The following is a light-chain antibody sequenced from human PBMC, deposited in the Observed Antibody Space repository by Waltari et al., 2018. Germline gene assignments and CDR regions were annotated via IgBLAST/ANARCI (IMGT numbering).Light chain of an antibody. CDR2: DAS. Sequence: EIVLTQSPATLSLSPGERAPLSCRASQSVSSYLAWYQQKPGQAPRLLIYDASNRATGIPARFSGSGSGTDFTLTISSLEPEDFAVYYCQQRSNRRLTFGGGTKVEIK. CDR3: QQRSNRRLT. CDR1: QSVSSY. V-gene: IGKV3-11*01. J-gene: IGKJ4*01.